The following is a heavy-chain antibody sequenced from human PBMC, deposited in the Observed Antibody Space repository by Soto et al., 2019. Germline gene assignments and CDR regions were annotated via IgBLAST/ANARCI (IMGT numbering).Heavy chain of an antibody. CDR1: GGSISSGGYY. V-gene: IGHV4-31*03. CDR3: ARAVPDYYDSSGYYHDAFDI. D-gene: IGHD3-22*01. Sequence: SETLSLTCTVSGGSISSGGYYWSWIRQHPGKGLEWIGYIYYSGSTYYNPSLKSRVTISVDTSKNQYSLKLSSVTAADTAVYYCARAVPDYYDSSGYYHDAFDIWGQGTMVTVSS. CDR2: IYYSGST. J-gene: IGHJ3*02.